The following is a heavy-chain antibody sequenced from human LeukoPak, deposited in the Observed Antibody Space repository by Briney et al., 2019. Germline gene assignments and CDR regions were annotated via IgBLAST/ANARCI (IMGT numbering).Heavy chain of an antibody. Sequence: GGSLRLSCAASGFTFSGSAMHWVRQASGKGLEWVGRIRSKANSYATAYAASVKGRFTISRDDSKNTAYLQMNSLKTEDTAVYYCTRLEAVADYFDYWGQGTLVTVSS. D-gene: IGHD6-19*01. CDR2: IRSKANSYAT. CDR1: GFTFSGSA. J-gene: IGHJ4*02. V-gene: IGHV3-73*01. CDR3: TRLEAVADYFDY.